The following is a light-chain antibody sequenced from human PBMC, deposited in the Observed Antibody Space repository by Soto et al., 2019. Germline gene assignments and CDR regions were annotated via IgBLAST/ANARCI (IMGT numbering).Light chain of an antibody. CDR3: SSYTTSSIV. Sequence: QSALTQPASVSGSPGQSITLSCTGTSSDVGGYKYVSWYQHHPGKAPKLMIYEVSNRPSGVSNRFSGSKSGNTASLTISGLQAEDEADYYCSSYTTSSIVFGTGTKVTAL. CDR2: EVS. V-gene: IGLV2-14*01. J-gene: IGLJ1*01. CDR1: SSDVGGYKY.